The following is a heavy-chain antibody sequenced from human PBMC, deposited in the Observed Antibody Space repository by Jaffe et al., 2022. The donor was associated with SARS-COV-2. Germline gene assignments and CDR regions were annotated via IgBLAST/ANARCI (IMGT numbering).Heavy chain of an antibody. J-gene: IGHJ4*02. CDR2: TYSDGST. CDR1: GFAVSSNY. V-gene: IGHV3-53*01. CDR3: AGGNYRYYFDY. D-gene: IGHD1-7*01. Sequence: EVQLVESGGGLIQPGGSLRLSCAVSGFAVSSNYMSWVRQAPGTGLEWVSLTYSDGSTNYADSVKGRFTVSRDNSRNTLYLQMNSLRAEDTALYYCAGGNYRYYFDYWGQGTLVTVSS.